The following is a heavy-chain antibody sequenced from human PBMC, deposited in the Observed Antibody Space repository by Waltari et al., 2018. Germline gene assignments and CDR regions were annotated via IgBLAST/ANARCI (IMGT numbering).Heavy chain of an antibody. CDR2: VNLSGGT. J-gene: IGHJ4*02. Sequence: QVYIHQWGGGLLKPSETLSLTCSVSDESFNGYYWSWIRQPPGKGLEWIGEVNLSGGTSYNPSLKSRVIVSLDTSRNQFSLRLTSVTAADTATYYCARGPNYAERGQGHWGQGTLVTVS. D-gene: IGHD3-16*01. CDR3: ARGPNYAERGQGH. CDR1: DESFNGYY. V-gene: IGHV4-34*01.